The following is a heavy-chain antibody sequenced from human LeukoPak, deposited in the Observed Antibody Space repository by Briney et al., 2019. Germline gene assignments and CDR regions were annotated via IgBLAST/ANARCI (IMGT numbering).Heavy chain of an antibody. CDR3: ASAPHCQLLLGCWFDP. V-gene: IGHV1-8*01. CDR2: MNPNSGNT. Sequence: GASVKVSCKASGYTFTSYDINWVRQATGQGLEWMGWMNPNSGNTGYAQKFQGRVTMTRNTSISTAYMELSSLRSEDTAVYYCASAPHCQLLLGCWFDPWGQGTLVTVSS. CDR1: GYTFTSYD. D-gene: IGHD2-2*01. J-gene: IGHJ5*02.